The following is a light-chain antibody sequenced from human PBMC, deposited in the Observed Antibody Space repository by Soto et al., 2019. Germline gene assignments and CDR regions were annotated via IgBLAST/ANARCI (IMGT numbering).Light chain of an antibody. CDR3: HQYGTSAIT. CDR2: GAS. V-gene: IGKV3-20*01. CDR1: QSVSSSY. J-gene: IGKJ5*01. Sequence: EVVLTQSPGTLSLSPGERATLSCRASQSVSSSYLAWYQQKPGQAPRLLIYGASSRATGIPDRFSGSGSGTDFTLTISRLEPEDSAVFYCHQYGTSAITFGQGTRLEIK.